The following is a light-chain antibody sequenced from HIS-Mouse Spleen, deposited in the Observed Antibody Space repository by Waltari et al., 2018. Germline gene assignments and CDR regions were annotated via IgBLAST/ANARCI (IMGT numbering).Light chain of an antibody. V-gene: IGLV3-10*01. J-gene: IGLJ3*02. CDR1: ALPKKY. CDR2: EDS. Sequence: SYELTQPPSVSVSPGQTARITCSGDALPKKYAYWYQQKSVQAPVLVIYEDSKRPSGMTGRVSGSSSGTMATWTISGAQVEDEADYYCYSTDSSGNHRRVFGGGTKLTVL. CDR3: YSTDSSGNHRRV.